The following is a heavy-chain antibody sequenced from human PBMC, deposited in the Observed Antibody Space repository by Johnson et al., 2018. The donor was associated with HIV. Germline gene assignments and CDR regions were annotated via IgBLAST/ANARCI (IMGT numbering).Heavy chain of an antibody. CDR3: ARDSGSYQGAFDI. J-gene: IGHJ3*02. D-gene: IGHD1-26*01. V-gene: IGHV3-30*03. CDR2: ISYDGSNK. Sequence: QVQLVESGGGVVQPGQSLRLSCAASGLTFSSYGMHWVRQAPGKGLEWVAVISYDGSNKYYADSVKGRFTISRDNAKNSLYLQMNSLRAEDTAVYYCARDSGSYQGAFDIWGQGTMVTVSS. CDR1: GLTFSSYG.